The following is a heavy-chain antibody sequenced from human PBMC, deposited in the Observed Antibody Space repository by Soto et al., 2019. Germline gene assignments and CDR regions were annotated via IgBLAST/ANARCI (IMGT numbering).Heavy chain of an antibody. Sequence: EEQVVESGGGLVQPGGSLRLSCAASGFTFRSYWMHWVRQVPGKGLVWVSRINNDGSDATYADSVKGRFTISRDNAKNMLYLQMNSLRAEDTAVYYCARDKPHNWFALWGQGTLVTVSS. J-gene: IGHJ5*02. V-gene: IGHV3-74*01. CDR3: ARDKPHNWFAL. CDR1: GFTFRSYW. CDR2: INNDGSDA.